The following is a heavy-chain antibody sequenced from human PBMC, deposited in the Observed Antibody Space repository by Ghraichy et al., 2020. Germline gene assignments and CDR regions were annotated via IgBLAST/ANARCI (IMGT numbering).Heavy chain of an antibody. J-gene: IGHJ4*02. CDR1: GFKFSNAW. CDR2: IKRKTDGGTT. D-gene: IGHD3-22*01. CDR3: ITDPDSRSGYGLDY. V-gene: IGHV3-15*01. Sequence: GGSLRLSCAASGFKFSNAWMSWVRQAPGKGLEWVGRIKRKTDGGTTDYAAPVKGRFIISRDDSKNTLYLQMNSLKTEDTAMYYCITDPDSRSGYGLDYWGQGTLVIVSS.